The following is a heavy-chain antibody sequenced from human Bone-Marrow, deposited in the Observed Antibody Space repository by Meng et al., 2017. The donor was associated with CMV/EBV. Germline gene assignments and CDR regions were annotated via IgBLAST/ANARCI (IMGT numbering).Heavy chain of an antibody. D-gene: IGHD2-2*01. J-gene: IGHJ6*02. CDR3: ARSYPNFYYSMDV. Sequence: GGSLRLSCAASGFTFTRFWMHWVRQAPGKGLEWVSRINNDGTDTGYADSVKGRFTISRDNAKNTLYLQMNSLRAEDTAVFYCARSYPNFYYSMDVWGRGNTVTVSS. CDR2: INNDGTDT. CDR1: GFTFTRFW. V-gene: IGHV3-74*01.